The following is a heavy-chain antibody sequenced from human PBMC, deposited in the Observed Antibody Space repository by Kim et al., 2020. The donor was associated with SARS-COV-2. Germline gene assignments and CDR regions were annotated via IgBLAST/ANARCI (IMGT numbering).Heavy chain of an antibody. V-gene: IGHV3-23*01. Sequence: GGSLRLSCAASGFTFSSYAMSWVRQAPGKGLEWVSAISGSGGSTYYADSVKGRFTISRDNSKNTLYLQMNSLRAEDTAVYYCAKDSCSSGWYDACVMAFDYWDQGTLVTVSS. CDR2: ISGSGGST. J-gene: IGHJ4*02. CDR3: AKDSCSSGWYDACVMAFDY. D-gene: IGHD6-19*01. CDR1: GFTFSSYA.